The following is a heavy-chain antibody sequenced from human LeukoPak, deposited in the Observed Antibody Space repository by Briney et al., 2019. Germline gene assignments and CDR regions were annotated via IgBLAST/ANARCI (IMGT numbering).Heavy chain of an antibody. CDR1: GGSFSGYY. CDR2: INHSEIT. J-gene: IGHJ4*02. CDR3: ARAVTYHDVLTGYYRDYSDY. Sequence: SETLSLTCAVYGGSFSGYYWSWIRQPPGKGLEWIGEINHSEITNYNPSLKSRVTISVDTSKNQFSLKLSSVTAADTAVYYCARAVTYHDVLTGYYRDYSDYWGQGILVTVSS. D-gene: IGHD3-9*01. V-gene: IGHV4-34*01.